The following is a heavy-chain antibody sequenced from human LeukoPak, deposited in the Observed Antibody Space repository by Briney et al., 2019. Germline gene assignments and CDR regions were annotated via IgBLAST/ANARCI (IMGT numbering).Heavy chain of an antibody. CDR1: GYNFISYG. J-gene: IGHJ4*02. CDR2: ISVYNGNT. Sequence: ASVKVSCKASGYNFISYGISWVRQAPGKGLEWMGWISVYNGNTNYAQNLQGRVTVTTDTSTTTAYMEVRSLTSDDTAVYYCARGSAMAQKQLVRHFDSWGQGTLVIVSS. D-gene: IGHD6-6*01. CDR3: ARGSAMAQKQLVRHFDS. V-gene: IGHV1-18*01.